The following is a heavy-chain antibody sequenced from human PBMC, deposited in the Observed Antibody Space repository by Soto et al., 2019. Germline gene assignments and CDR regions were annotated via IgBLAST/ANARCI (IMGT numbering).Heavy chain of an antibody. CDR3: AKDLSVAGPFDAFDI. D-gene: IGHD6-19*01. J-gene: IGHJ3*02. V-gene: IGHV3-30*18. CDR2: ISYDGSNK. CDR1: GFTFSSYG. Sequence: GGSLRLSCAASGFTFSSYGMHWVRQAPGKGLEWVAVISYDGSNKYYADSVKGRFTISRDNSKNTLYLQMNSLRAEDTAVYYCAKDLSVAGPFDAFDIWGQGTMGTVSS.